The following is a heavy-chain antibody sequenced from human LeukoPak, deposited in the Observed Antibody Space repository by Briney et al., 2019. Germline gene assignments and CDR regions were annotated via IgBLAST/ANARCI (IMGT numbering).Heavy chain of an antibody. V-gene: IGHV3-30-3*01. D-gene: IGHD6-25*01. CDR1: GFTFNKYA. J-gene: IGHJ4*02. Sequence: GRSLRLSCAASGFTFNKYAMHWVRQAPGKGLEWVAVVSYLGNDKFYADSVKGRFTISKDNSNNTVYLEINSPRSEDTAVYYCARPLERRLIHYFDFWGPGTLVTVSS. CDR3: ARPLERRLIHYFDF. CDR2: VSYLGNDK.